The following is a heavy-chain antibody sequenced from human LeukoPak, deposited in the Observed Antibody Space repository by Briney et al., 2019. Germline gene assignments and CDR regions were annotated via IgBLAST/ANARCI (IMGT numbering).Heavy chain of an antibody. J-gene: IGHJ4*02. V-gene: IGHV4-38-2*01. CDR1: GYSISNGYY. Sequence: PSETLSLTCAVSGYSISNGYYWGWIRPPPGKGLEWIGSIYHSGTTYYNPSLKSRVTISLDTSKNHFSLKLSSVTAADTAVYYCGRLRGGFYYDSSGYYYFDYWGQGTLVTVSS. CDR2: IYHSGTT. D-gene: IGHD3-22*01. CDR3: GRLRGGFYYDSSGYYYFDY.